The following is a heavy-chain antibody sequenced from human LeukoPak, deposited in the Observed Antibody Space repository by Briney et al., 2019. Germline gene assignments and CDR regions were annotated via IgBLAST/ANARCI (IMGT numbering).Heavy chain of an antibody. CDR3: TRQKVGAISLVRGVRIPRGYFDY. CDR2: INHDGST. D-gene: IGHD3-10*01. CDR1: GGSFSGYY. Sequence: SETLTLTCAVYGGSFSGYYWSWIRQPPGKGLEWIGEINHDGSTKYNPSLKSRVTISRDTSKNQFSLKLRSVTAADTAVYYCTRQKVGAISLVRGVRIPRGYFDYWGPGTLVTVSS. J-gene: IGHJ4*02. V-gene: IGHV4-34*01.